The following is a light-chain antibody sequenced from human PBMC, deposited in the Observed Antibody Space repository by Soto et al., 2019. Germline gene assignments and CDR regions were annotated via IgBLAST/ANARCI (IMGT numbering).Light chain of an antibody. V-gene: IGKV1-5*03. CDR3: QPDNSYCWQ. CDR2: RAR. CDR1: QNINIL. Sequence: DIQMTQSPSTLSASVGDRVTITCRARQNINILLAWYQQNPGKAPKFLISRARSLESGVTSRFSGRGSVTEFNLAISDLQPDDFATDYCQPDNSYCWQFGQGTKVEIK. J-gene: IGKJ1*01.